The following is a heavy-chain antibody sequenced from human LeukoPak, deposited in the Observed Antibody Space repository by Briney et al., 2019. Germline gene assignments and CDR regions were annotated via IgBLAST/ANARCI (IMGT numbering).Heavy chain of an antibody. V-gene: IGHV3-23*01. D-gene: IGHD3-22*01. CDR2: ISGSGGST. CDR3: AKVTDAAYYYDSSGYYYFDY. J-gene: IGHJ4*02. CDR1: GFTFSSYS. Sequence: GGSLRLSCAASGFTFSSYSMSWVRQAPGKGLEWVSAISGSGGSTYYADSVKGRFTISRDNSKNTLYLQMNSLRAEDTAVYNCAKVTDAAYYYDSSGYYYFDYWGQGTLVTVSS.